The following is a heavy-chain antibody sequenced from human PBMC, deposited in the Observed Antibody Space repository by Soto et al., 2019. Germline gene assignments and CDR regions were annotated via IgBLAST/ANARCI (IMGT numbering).Heavy chain of an antibody. CDR3: AKESRITMIVVVTD. V-gene: IGHV3-30*18. J-gene: IGHJ4*02. D-gene: IGHD3-22*01. CDR2: ISYDGSNK. Sequence: QVPLVESGGGVVQPGRSLRLSCAASGFTFSSYGMHWVRQAPGKGLEWVAVISYDGSNKYYADSVKGRFTISRDNSKNTLYLQMNSLRAEDTAVYYCAKESRITMIVVVTDWGQGTLVTVSS. CDR1: GFTFSSYG.